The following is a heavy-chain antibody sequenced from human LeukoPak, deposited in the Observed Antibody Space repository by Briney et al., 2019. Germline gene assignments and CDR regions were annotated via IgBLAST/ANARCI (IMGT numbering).Heavy chain of an antibody. D-gene: IGHD1-26*01. CDR1: GFTFDDYA. J-gene: IGHJ4*02. CDR3: ARTGSGTPFDY. Sequence: GGSLRLSCVASGFTFDDYAMHWVRQAPGKGLEWVSGISWNSGSIDYADSVKGRFTISRDNAKNSFYLQMHSLRAEDTAVYYCARTGSGTPFDYWGQGTLVTVSS. V-gene: IGHV3-9*01. CDR2: ISWNSGSI.